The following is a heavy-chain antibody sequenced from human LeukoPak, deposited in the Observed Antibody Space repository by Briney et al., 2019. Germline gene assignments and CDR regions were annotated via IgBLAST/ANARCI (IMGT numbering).Heavy chain of an antibody. CDR2: IKQDGSEK. J-gene: IGHJ4*02. CDR3: ARGPNSNWSGLDF. Sequence: PGGSLRLSCAASGFTFSSYWMSWVRQAPGKGREWVANIKQDGSEKNYVDSVKGRFTVSRDNAKNTLYLQVNNLRAEDTAVYYCARGPNSNWSGLDFWGQGTLLAASS. CDR1: GFTFSSYW. V-gene: IGHV3-7*01. D-gene: IGHD6-6*01.